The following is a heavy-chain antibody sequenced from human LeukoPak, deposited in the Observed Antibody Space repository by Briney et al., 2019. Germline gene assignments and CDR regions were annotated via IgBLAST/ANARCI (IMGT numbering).Heavy chain of an antibody. J-gene: IGHJ4*02. Sequence: GASVKVSCKASGYTFTGYYMHWVRQRPGQGLEWMGRINPNSGGTNYAQKFQGRVTMTRDTSISTAYMELSRLRSDDTAVYYCARAKERYYYGSGSYYFFDYWGQGTLVTVSS. CDR2: INPNSGGT. D-gene: IGHD3-10*01. V-gene: IGHV1-2*02. CDR3: ARAKERYYYGSGSYYFFDY. CDR1: GYTFTGYY.